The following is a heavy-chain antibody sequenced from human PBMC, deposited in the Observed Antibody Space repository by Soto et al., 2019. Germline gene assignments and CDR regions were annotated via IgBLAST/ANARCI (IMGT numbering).Heavy chain of an antibody. Sequence: EVQLLESGGGLVQPGGSLKLSCAACGFTFSSYAMTWIRQAPGKGLEWVSGISGSGGRTYYADSVKGRFTISRDNSKNTLYLQMNSLRAEDTAVYYCAKAVDIVPTPDMDVWGQGTTVSVSS. V-gene: IGHV3-23*01. D-gene: IGHD5-12*01. CDR1: GFTFSSYA. J-gene: IGHJ6*02. CDR2: ISGSGGRT. CDR3: AKAVDIVPTPDMDV.